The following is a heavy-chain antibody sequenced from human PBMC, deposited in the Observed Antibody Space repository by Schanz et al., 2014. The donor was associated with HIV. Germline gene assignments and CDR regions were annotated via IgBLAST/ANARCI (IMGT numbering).Heavy chain of an antibody. CDR2: LWHDGSNK. Sequence: QVQLVESGGGAVQPGRSLRLSCAASGFTFSSYGMHWVRQAPGKGLEWVAVLWHDGSNKYYVDSVKDRFTISRDNSKNPLYLQMNGLRAEDTAVYYCARTSRIVIPDRDPRLSYLYGMDVWGQGTTVTVSS. CDR1: GFTFSSYG. V-gene: IGHV3-33*01. D-gene: IGHD1-26*01. CDR3: ARTSRIVIPDRDPRLSYLYGMDV. J-gene: IGHJ6*02.